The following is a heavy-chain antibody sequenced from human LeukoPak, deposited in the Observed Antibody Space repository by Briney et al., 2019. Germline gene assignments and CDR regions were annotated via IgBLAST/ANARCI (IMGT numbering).Heavy chain of an antibody. Sequence: GGSLRLSCAASGFTFDDYAMHWVRQAPGKGLEWVSGISWSSGIIGYADSVKGRFTISRDNARNSLYLQMDSLRAEDTALYYCAKDTGRPTDAITMEDNAFDIWGQGTMVTVSS. V-gene: IGHV3-9*01. D-gene: IGHD3-3*01. CDR3: AKDTGRPTDAITMEDNAFDI. CDR2: ISWSSGII. CDR1: GFTFDDYA. J-gene: IGHJ3*02.